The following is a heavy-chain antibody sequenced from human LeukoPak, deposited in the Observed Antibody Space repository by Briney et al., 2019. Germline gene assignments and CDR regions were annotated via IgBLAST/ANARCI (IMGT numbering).Heavy chain of an antibody. J-gene: IGHJ6*02. V-gene: IGHV3-9*01. Sequence: GRSLRLSCAASGFTFDDYAMHWVRQAPGKGLEWVSDISWNSGSKGYADSVKGRFTISRDNAKNSLYLQMNSLRAEDTALYYCAKDMDKYSSSSDYYYYYGMDVWGQGTTVTVSS. D-gene: IGHD6-6*01. CDR2: ISWNSGSK. CDR1: GFTFDDYA. CDR3: AKDMDKYSSSSDYYYYYGMDV.